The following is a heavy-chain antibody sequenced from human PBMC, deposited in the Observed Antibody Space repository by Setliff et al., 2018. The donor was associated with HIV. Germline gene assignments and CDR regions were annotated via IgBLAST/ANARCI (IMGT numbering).Heavy chain of an antibody. J-gene: IGHJ4*02. CDR1: GYTFTSYA. D-gene: IGHD3-16*01. CDR2: INTNTGNP. Sequence: ASVKVSCKASGYTFTSYAMNWVRQAPGQGLEWMGWINTNTGNPTYAQGFTGRFVFSLDTSVSTAYLQTSSLKAEDTAVYYCAREDRGMITFGGVIPDWGQGTLVTVSS. CDR3: AREDRGMITFGGVIPD. V-gene: IGHV7-4-1*02.